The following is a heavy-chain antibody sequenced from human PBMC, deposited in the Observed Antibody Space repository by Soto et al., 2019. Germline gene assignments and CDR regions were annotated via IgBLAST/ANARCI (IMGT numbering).Heavy chain of an antibody. V-gene: IGHV4-34*01. J-gene: IGHJ5*02. CDR1: GGSFSGYY. CDR3: ARESYYHRRFDP. Sequence: SQTLSLTCAVYGGSFSGYYWSWIRQPPGKGLEWIGEINHSGSTNYNPSLKSRVTISVDTSKNQFSLKLSSVTAADTAVYYCARESYYHRRFDPWGQGTLVTVSS. D-gene: IGHD3-3*02. CDR2: INHSGST.